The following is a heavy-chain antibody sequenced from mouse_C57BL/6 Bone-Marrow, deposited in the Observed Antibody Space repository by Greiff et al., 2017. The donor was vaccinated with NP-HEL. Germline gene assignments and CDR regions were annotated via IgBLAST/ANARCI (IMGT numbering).Heavy chain of an antibody. D-gene: IGHD2-5*01. V-gene: IGHV5-4*01. CDR1: GFTFSSYA. CDR3: ARDAYYSNSDY. J-gene: IGHJ2*01. Sequence: EVMLVESGGGLVKPGGSLKLSCAASGFTFSSYAMSWVRQTPEKRLEWVATISDGGSYTYYPDNVKGRFTISRDNAKNNLYLQMSHLKSEDTAMYYCARDAYYSNSDYWGQGTTLTVSS. CDR2: ISDGGSYT.